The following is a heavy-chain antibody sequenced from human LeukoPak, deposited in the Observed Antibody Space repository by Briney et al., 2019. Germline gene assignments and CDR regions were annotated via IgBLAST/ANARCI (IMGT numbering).Heavy chain of an antibody. Sequence: TGGSLRLSCAASGFTFSSYAMSWVRQAPGKGLEWVSAISGSGGSTYYTDSVKGRFTISRDNSKNTLYLQMNSLRAEDTAVYYCAKARFGDYDAFDIWGQGTMVTVSS. CDR3: AKARFGDYDAFDI. D-gene: IGHD4-17*01. V-gene: IGHV3-23*01. CDR1: GFTFSSYA. CDR2: ISGSGGST. J-gene: IGHJ3*02.